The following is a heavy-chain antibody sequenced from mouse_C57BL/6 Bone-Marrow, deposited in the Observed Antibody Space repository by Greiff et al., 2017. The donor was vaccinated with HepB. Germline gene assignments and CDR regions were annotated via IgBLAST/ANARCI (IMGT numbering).Heavy chain of an antibody. CDR1: GYTFTSYG. V-gene: IGHV1-81*01. J-gene: IGHJ4*01. D-gene: IGHD1-1*01. CDR3: AITRLDYGSSYYAMDY. CDR2: IYPRSGNT. Sequence: VQLQQPGAELARPGASVKLSCKASGYTFTSYGISWVKQRPGQGLEWIGEIYPRSGNTYYNEKFKGKATLTADKSSSTAYMELRSLTSEDSAVYFCAITRLDYGSSYYAMDYWGQGTSVTVSA.